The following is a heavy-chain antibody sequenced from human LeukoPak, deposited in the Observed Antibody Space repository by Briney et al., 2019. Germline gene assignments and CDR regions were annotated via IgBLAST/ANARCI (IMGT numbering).Heavy chain of an antibody. J-gene: IGHJ5*02. CDR2: IYPGDSDT. CDR3: ARDRHSGSYYNGWFDP. D-gene: IGHD1-26*01. Sequence: GGSLRLSCKGSGYSFTSYWIGWVRQMPGKGLEWMGIIYPGDSDTRYSPSFQGQVTISADKPISTAYLQWSSLKASDTAMYYCARDRHSGSYYNGWFDPWGQGTLVTVSS. CDR1: GYSFTSYW. V-gene: IGHV5-51*04.